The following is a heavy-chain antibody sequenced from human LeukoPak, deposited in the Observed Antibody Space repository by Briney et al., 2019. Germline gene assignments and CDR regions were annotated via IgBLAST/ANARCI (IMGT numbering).Heavy chain of an antibody. CDR1: GFTFSSYG. CDR3: AKGGEFYYYYYGMDV. V-gene: IGHV3-30*18. CDR2: ISYDGSNK. D-gene: IGHD3-10*01. J-gene: IGHJ6*04. Sequence: GGSLRLSCAASGFTFSSYGMHWVRQAPGKGLEWVAVISYDGSNKYYADSVKGRFTISGDNSKNTLYLQMNSLRAEDTAVYYCAKGGEFYYYYYGMDVWGKGTTVTVSS.